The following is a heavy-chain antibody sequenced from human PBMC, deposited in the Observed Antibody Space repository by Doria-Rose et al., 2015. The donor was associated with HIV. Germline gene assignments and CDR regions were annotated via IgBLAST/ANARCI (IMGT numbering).Heavy chain of an antibody. CDR2: IFSDDER. V-gene: IGHV2-26*01. CDR3: ARIKSSRWYHKYYFDF. Sequence: QITLKESGPVLVKPTETLTLTYTVSGVSLSSPGMGVSWIRQPPGKALEWLANIFSDDERSYKTYLKSRLTISRGTSKSQVVLTMTDMDPVDTATYYCARIKSSRWYHKYYFDFWGQGTLVIVSA. D-gene: IGHD6-13*01. CDR1: GVSLSSPGMG. J-gene: IGHJ4*02.